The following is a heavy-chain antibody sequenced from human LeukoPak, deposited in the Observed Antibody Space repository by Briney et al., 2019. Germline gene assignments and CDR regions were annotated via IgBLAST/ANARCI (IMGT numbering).Heavy chain of an antibody. CDR3: ARDYTNYGDFRFSY. Sequence: GGSLRLSCAASGFTFSSYSMNWVRQAPGKGLEWVSSISTSSSYIYYADSLKGRFTISRDNAKKSLFLQMNSLRADDTAVYYCARDYTNYGDFRFSYWGQGTLVTVSS. D-gene: IGHD4-17*01. V-gene: IGHV3-21*01. CDR2: ISTSSSYI. J-gene: IGHJ4*02. CDR1: GFTFSSYS.